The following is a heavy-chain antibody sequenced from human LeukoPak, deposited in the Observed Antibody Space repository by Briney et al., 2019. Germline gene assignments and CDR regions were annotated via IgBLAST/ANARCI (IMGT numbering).Heavy chain of an antibody. D-gene: IGHD4-17*01. V-gene: IGHV3-48*01. CDR3: ARDLRSPCTYYYYYYMDV. J-gene: IGHJ6*03. Sequence: GGSLRLSCAASGFTFSSYSMNWVRQAPGKGLEWVSYISSSSSTIYYADSVKGRFTLSRDNAKNSLYLQMNSLRAEDTAVYYCARDLRSPCTYYYYYYMDVWGKGTTVTVSS. CDR1: GFTFSSYS. CDR2: ISSSSSTI.